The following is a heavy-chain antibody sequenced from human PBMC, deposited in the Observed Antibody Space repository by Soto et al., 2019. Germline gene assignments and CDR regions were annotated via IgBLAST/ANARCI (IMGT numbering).Heavy chain of an antibody. D-gene: IGHD2-21*02. Sequence: QVQLQESGPGLVKPSQTLSLTCTVSGDSISSGRHFWSWIRQVPGRGLEWIGYIFSSETTDYNPSLNSRATISSDTSNNQISLKLTSVTAADTAVYYCARDRGVGHCGTDCYKMDYWGQGVLVTVST. V-gene: IGHV4-31*03. CDR2: IFSSETT. J-gene: IGHJ4*02. CDR3: ARDRGVGHCGTDCYKMDY. CDR1: GDSISSGRHF.